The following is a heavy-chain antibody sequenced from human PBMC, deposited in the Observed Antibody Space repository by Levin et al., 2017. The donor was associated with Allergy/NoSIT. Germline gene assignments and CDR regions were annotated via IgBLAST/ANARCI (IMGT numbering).Heavy chain of an antibody. CDR2: MNPNSGNT. J-gene: IGHJ4*02. Sequence: GESLKISCKASGYTFTSYDINWVRQATGQGLEWMGWMNPNSGNTGYAQKFQGRVTMTRNTSISTAYMELSSLRSEDTAVYYCARASLWFGESSFGYWGQGTLVTVSS. D-gene: IGHD3-10*01. V-gene: IGHV1-8*01. CDR3: ARASLWFGESSFGY. CDR1: GYTFTSYD.